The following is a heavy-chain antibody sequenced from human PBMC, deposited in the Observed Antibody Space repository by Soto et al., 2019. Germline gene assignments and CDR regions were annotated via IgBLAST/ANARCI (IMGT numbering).Heavy chain of an antibody. V-gene: IGHV4-39*01. CDR1: GGSISSSSYY. Sequence: QLQLQESGPGLVKPSETLFLTCTVSGGSISSSSYYWGWIRQPPGKGLEWIGSMYYSGSTLFNPSLKSRVSISVDTSKNQFSLKLTSVTAADTAVYYCARPARQATVAGDYWGQGTLVTVSS. J-gene: IGHJ4*02. D-gene: IGHD6-19*01. CDR2: MYYSGST. CDR3: ARPARQATVAGDY.